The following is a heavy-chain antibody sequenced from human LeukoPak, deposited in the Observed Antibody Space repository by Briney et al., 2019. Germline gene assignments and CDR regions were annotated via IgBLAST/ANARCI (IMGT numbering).Heavy chain of an antibody. D-gene: IGHD2-15*01. V-gene: IGHV1-69*06. CDR2: IIPIFGTA. CDR3: ARAGLVRCSGGSCYSTFGFMDV. J-gene: IGHJ6*03. Sequence: ASVKVSCKASGYTFTSYDINWVRQAPGQGLEWMGGIIPIFGTANYAQKFQGRVTITADKSTSTAYMELSSLRSEDTAVYYCARAGLVRCSGGSCYSTFGFMDVWGKGTTVTVSS. CDR1: GYTFTSYD.